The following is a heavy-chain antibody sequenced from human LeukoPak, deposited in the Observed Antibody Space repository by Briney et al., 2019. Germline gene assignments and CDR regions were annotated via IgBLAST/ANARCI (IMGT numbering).Heavy chain of an antibody. V-gene: IGHV4-31*03. Sequence: SETLSLTCTVSGGSISSGGYYWSWIRQHPGKGLEWIGYIYYSGSTYYNPSLKSRVTISVDTSKNQFSLKLSSVTAADTAVYYCARVEMAPRGAFDIWGQGTMVTVSS. CDR1: GGSISSGGYY. CDR2: IYYSGST. D-gene: IGHD5-24*01. J-gene: IGHJ3*02. CDR3: ARVEMAPRGAFDI.